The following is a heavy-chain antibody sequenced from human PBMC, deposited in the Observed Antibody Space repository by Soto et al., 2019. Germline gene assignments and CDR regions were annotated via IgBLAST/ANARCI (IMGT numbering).Heavy chain of an antibody. J-gene: IGHJ4*02. CDR2: ISGSGGST. CDR1: GFTFSSYA. Sequence: HPGGSLRLSCAASGFTFSSYAMSWVRQAPGKGLEWVSAISGSGGSTYYADSVKGRFTISRDNSKNTLYLQMNSLRAEDTAVYYCAKDTYYDILTGYLVPYYFDYWGQGTLVTVSS. CDR3: AKDTYYDILTGYLVPYYFDY. D-gene: IGHD3-9*01. V-gene: IGHV3-23*01.